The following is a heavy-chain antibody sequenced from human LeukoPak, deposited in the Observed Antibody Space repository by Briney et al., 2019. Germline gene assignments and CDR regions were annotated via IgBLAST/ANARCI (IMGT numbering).Heavy chain of an antibody. CDR1: GGSTSSSNW. Sequence: SETLSLTCTVSGGSTSSSNWWSWVRQPPGKGLEWIGEIYYSGNTNYNPSLKSRVTISMDKSKNQFSLKLSSVTAADTAVYYCAREVRFSMVRGEIDCWGQGTLVTVSS. D-gene: IGHD3-10*01. J-gene: IGHJ4*02. V-gene: IGHV4-4*02. CDR3: AREVRFSMVRGEIDC. CDR2: IYYSGNT.